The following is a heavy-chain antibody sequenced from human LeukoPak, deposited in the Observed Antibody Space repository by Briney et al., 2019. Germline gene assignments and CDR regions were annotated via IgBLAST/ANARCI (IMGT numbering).Heavy chain of an antibody. Sequence: KPSETLSLTCTVSGGSISSYYWSWIRQPPGKGLEWIGYIYYSGSTNYNPSLKSRVTISVDTSKNQFSLKLSSVTAADTAVYYCARGLRRGSSTSVPPFAFDIWGQGTMVTVSS. CDR2: IYYSGST. CDR3: ARGLRRGSSTSVPPFAFDI. V-gene: IGHV4-59*08. D-gene: IGHD2-2*01. J-gene: IGHJ3*02. CDR1: GGSISSYY.